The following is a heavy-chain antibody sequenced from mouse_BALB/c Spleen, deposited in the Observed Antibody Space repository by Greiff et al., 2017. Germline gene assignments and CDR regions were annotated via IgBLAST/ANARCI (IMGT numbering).Heavy chain of an antibody. J-gene: IGHJ3*01. D-gene: IGHD1-2*01. CDR2: IDPANGNT. V-gene: IGHV14-3*02. CDR3: ASYGSFAY. CDR1: GFNFKDTY. Sequence: EVQLQQSGAELVKPGASVKLSCTASGFNFKDTYMHWVKQRPEQGLEWIGRIDPANGNTKYDPKFQGKATITADTSSNTAYLQLSSLTSEDTAVYYCASYGSFAYWGQGTLVTVSA.